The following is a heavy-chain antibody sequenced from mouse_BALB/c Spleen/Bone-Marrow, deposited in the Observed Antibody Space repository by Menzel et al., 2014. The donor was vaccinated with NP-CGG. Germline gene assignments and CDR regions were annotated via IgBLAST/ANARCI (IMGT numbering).Heavy chain of an antibody. Sequence: VQLKQSGAELVKPGASVKLSCTASGFNIKDTYMYWVKQRPEQGLEWIGRIDPANGNTKYDPKFQDKATITADTSSNTAYLQLSSLTSEDTAVYYCARYYHSSSLFAYWGQGTLVTVSA. CDR3: ARYYHSSSLFAY. J-gene: IGHJ3*01. D-gene: IGHD1-1*01. CDR2: IDPANGNT. V-gene: IGHV14-3*02. CDR1: GFNIKDTY.